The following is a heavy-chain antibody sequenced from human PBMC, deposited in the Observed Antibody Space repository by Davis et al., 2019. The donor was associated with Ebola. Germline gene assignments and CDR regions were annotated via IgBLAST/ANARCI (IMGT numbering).Heavy chain of an antibody. CDR2: INPNSGGT. D-gene: IGHD6-13*01. V-gene: IGHV1-2*02. CDR3: ARDLEGRDSSSWSYYYYYMDV. CDR1: GYTFTSYY. J-gene: IGHJ6*03. Sequence: ASVKVSCKASGYTFTSYYMHWVRQAPGQGLEWMGWINPNSGGTNYAQKFQGRVTMTRDTSVSTAYMELRRLRSDDTAVYYCARDLEGRDSSSWSYYYYYMDVWGKGTTVTVSS.